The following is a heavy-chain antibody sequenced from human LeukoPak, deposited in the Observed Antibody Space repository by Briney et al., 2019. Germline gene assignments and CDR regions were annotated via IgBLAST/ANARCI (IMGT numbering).Heavy chain of an antibody. CDR2: IKQDGSAK. CDR1: GFTFSAYW. Sequence: PGGSLGLSCAASGFTFSAYWMSWVRQAPGKGLEWVANIKQDGSAKYYVDSVKGRFTISRDNAKNSLYLQMNSLRAEDTAVYYCVRDGPSMGIDYWGQGTLVTVSS. V-gene: IGHV3-7*01. CDR3: VRDGPSMGIDY. D-gene: IGHD7-27*01. J-gene: IGHJ4*02.